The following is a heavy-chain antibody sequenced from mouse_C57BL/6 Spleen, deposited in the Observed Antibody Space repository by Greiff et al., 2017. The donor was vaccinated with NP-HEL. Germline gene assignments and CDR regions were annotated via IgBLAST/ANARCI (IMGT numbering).Heavy chain of an antibody. V-gene: IGHV1-19*01. Sequence: EVKLVESGPVLVKPGASVKMSCKASGYTFTDYYMNWVKQSHGKSLEWIGVINPYNGGTSYNQKFKGKATLTVDKSSSTAYMELNSLTSEDSAVYYCAREGYGSSYYYAMDYWGQGTSVTVSS. J-gene: IGHJ4*01. CDR3: AREGYGSSYYYAMDY. D-gene: IGHD1-1*01. CDR2: INPYNGGT. CDR1: GYTFTDYY.